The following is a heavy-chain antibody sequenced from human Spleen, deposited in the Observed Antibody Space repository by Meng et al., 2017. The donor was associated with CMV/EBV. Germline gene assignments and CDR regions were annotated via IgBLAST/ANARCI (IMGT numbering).Heavy chain of an antibody. CDR1: SNSSGAYC. J-gene: IGHJ5*02. D-gene: IGHD2-2*01. V-gene: IGHV4-30-4*08. CDR2: ICYSGST. Sequence: SNSSGAYCWSWLRQPPGKGREWIGYICYSGSTYYNPSLQSRLTMSVDTSKNQFSLKVTSVTAADTAMYYCARVVVPGAVIGNWLDPWGQGTLVTVSS. CDR3: ARVVVPGAVIGNWLDP.